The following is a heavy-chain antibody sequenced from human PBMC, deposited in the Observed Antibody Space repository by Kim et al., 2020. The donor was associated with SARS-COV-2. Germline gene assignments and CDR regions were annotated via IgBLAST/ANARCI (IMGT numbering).Heavy chain of an antibody. Sequence: ASVKVSCKAAGYTLSDYYFHWVRQAPGQRLEWMGRINTLGDATSYPRMFQGRVTLTTDASPSTDYMELRSLTSEDTAEYYCARGGEACGM. CDR3: ARGGEACGM. J-gene: IGHJ6*01. CDR1: GYTLSDYY. CDR2: INTLGDAT. V-gene: IGHV1-2*06.